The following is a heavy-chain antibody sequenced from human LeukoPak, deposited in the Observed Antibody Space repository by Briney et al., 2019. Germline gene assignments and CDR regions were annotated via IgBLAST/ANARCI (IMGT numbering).Heavy chain of an antibody. CDR2: VYQSGST. CDR1: GGSISSSSYY. V-gene: IGHV4-39*02. J-gene: IGHJ4*02. D-gene: IGHD3-22*01. Sequence: KPSETLSLTCTVSGGSISSSSYYRGWIRQPPGKGLEWIGSVYQSGSTYYNPSLKSRVTISVDTSKNRFSLKLTSVTAADTAVYYCARRDTTYYDSSDFYPWYFDYWGQGTLVTVSS. CDR3: ARRDTTYYDSSDFYPWYFDY.